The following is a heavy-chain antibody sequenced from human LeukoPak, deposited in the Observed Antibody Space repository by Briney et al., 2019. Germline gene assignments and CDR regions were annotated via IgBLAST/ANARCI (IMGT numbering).Heavy chain of an antibody. D-gene: IGHD5-18*01. Sequence: SGTLSLTCAVSGVSISSSDWWSWVRQPPGKGLEWIGEIYYSGSTNYNPSLKSRVTISVDTSKNQFSLKLSSVTAADTAVYYCARKTIRGYSPNFDYWGQGTLVTVSS. V-gene: IGHV4-4*02. J-gene: IGHJ4*02. CDR3: ARKTIRGYSPNFDY. CDR1: GVSISSSDW. CDR2: IYYSGST.